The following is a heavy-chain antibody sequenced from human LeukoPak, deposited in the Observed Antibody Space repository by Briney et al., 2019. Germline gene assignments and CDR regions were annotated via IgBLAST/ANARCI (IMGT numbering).Heavy chain of an antibody. D-gene: IGHD2-15*01. Sequence: ASVKVSCKASGYTFTNYGISWVRQAPGQGLEWMGWINAYNGNTNYAQKLQGRVTMTTDKSTSTAYMELSSLRSEDTAVYYCATQVGLHLDYWGQGTLVTVSS. CDR1: GYTFTNYG. CDR3: ATQVGLHLDY. J-gene: IGHJ4*02. V-gene: IGHV1-18*01. CDR2: INAYNGNT.